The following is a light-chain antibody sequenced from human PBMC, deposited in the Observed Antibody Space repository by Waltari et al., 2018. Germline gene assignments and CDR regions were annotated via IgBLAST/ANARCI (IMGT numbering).Light chain of an antibody. J-gene: IGLJ3*02. V-gene: IGLV1-40*01. CDR3: QSYDSSLSGWV. CDR1: NSNIGAGYD. Sequence: QSVLTQPPSVSGAPGQRVTISCTGSNSNIGAGYDVHWYQQLPGTAPKLLIYGNSKRPSGVPDRFSGSKACTSASLAITGRQAEDEADYYCQSYDSSLSGWVFGGGTKLTVL. CDR2: GNS.